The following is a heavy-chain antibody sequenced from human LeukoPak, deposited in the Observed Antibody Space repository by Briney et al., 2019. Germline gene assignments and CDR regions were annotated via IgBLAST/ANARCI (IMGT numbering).Heavy chain of an antibody. CDR3: ARQRMDFRSYFPGYFDP. Sequence: SLTLSFAASRFTFSGHPINWVRQTRGKGLAGVSSSSSGSCNIYYTDSVKGRFTITRDGPRKSLFLQMNNLTAEHAAVYFLARQRMDFRSYFPGYFDPRGQGALVPVP. J-gene: IGHJ4*02. D-gene: IGHD5-18*01. CDR1: RFTFSGHP. V-gene: IGHV3-21*01. CDR2: SSSGSCNI.